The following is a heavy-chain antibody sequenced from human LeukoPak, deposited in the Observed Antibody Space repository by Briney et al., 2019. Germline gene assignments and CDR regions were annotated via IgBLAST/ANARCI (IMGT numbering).Heavy chain of an antibody. CDR1: GFTFSSYA. V-gene: IGHV3-23*01. J-gene: IGHJ4*02. D-gene: IGHD5-18*01. CDR3: AKAPYRDTIQLWYLFDY. CDR2: ISGSGGST. Sequence: GGSLRLXCAASGFTFSSYAMSWVRQAPGKGLEWVSAISGSGGSTYYADSVKGRFTISRDNSENTLYLQMNSLRAEDTAVYYCAKAPYRDTIQLWYLFDYWGQGTLVTVSS.